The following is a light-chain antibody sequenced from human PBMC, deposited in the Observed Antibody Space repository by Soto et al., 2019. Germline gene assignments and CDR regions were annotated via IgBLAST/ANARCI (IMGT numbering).Light chain of an antibody. CDR1: QAVSNK. CDR3: HQRKSWPRT. Sequence: EIVLTQSPATLSWSPGERATLSCRASQAVSNKLAWYQHKPGQAPRLLIYDTSNRATGIPARFSGSGSGTDFTLTISSLEPEDFAVYYCHQRKSWPRTFGQGTKV. CDR2: DTS. J-gene: IGKJ1*01. V-gene: IGKV3-11*01.